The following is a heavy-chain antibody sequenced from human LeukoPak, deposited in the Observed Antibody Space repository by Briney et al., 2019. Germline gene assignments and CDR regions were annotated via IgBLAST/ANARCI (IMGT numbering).Heavy chain of an antibody. CDR1: GGSISSYY. J-gene: IGHJ6*01. Sequence: SETLSLTCTVSGGSISSYYWSWIRQPPGKGLEWIGDVSLDGITNYNPSLLGRVTISLDKSAKQVSLRLTSVTAADTAIYYCARDSSAPRSYFALDVWGQGTTVTVSS. D-gene: IGHD6-19*01. V-gene: IGHV4-59*12. CDR3: ARDSSAPRSYFALDV. CDR2: VSLDGIT.